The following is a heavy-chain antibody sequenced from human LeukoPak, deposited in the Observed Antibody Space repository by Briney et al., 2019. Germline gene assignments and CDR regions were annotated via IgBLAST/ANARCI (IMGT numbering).Heavy chain of an antibody. J-gene: IGHJ1*01. CDR2: IYYSGST. Sequence: PSETLSLTCTVSGNSIRSSSYYWGWIRQSPEKGLEWIGGIYYSGSTYYSASFKSRVTISVDTSQNQFSLKLRSVTAADRAVYYCASRYYYDTRGYFLHWGQGTLVTVSS. D-gene: IGHD3-22*01. CDR3: ASRYYYDTRGYFLH. V-gene: IGHV4-39*01. CDR1: GNSIRSSSYY.